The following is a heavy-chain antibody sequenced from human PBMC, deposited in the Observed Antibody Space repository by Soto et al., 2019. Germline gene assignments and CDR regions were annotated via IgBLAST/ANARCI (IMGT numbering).Heavy chain of an antibody. CDR1: GFPFRNFA. J-gene: IGHJ4*02. D-gene: IGHD2-2*01. Sequence: PGGSLRLSCAASGFPFRNFAMAWVRQAPGKGLEWVSIISNSGSSTYHGDSVKGRFTTSRDNSKGTLSLHMRGVRIDDTAVYFCERAHLLWDSFERWGQGTLVTGSS. V-gene: IGHV3-23*05. CDR3: ERAHLLWDSFER. CDR2: ISNSGSST.